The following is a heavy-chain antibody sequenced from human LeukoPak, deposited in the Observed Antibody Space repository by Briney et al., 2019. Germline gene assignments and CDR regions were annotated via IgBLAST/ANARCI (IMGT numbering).Heavy chain of an antibody. J-gene: IGHJ6*02. CDR3: ARVDIVVVPAAKHQNYYYYYGMDV. CDR2: IYYSGST. D-gene: IGHD2-2*01. Sequence: SQTLSLTCTVSGVSISSGDYYWSWIRQPPGKGLEWIGYIYYSGSTYYNPSLKSRVTISVDTSKNQFSLKLSSVTAADTAVYYCARVDIVVVPAAKHQNYYYYYGMDVWGQGTTVTVSS. V-gene: IGHV4-30-4*01. CDR1: GVSISSGDYY.